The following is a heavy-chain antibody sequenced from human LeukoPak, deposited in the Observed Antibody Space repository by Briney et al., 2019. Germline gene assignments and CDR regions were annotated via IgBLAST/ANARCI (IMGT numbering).Heavy chain of an antibody. V-gene: IGHV1-18*01. CDR2: ISAYHGDT. CDR1: GYTFPRYG. J-gene: IGHJ4*02. D-gene: IGHD3-22*01. Sequence: ASVKVSCKASGYTFPRYGISWVRQAAGQGLEWMEWISAYHGDTKYAQKLQGRVTMTTDTSTSTSYMELRILRSDDTAVYYCARESFDYDSSGPCDYWGQGTLVTVSS. CDR3: ARESFDYDSSGPCDY.